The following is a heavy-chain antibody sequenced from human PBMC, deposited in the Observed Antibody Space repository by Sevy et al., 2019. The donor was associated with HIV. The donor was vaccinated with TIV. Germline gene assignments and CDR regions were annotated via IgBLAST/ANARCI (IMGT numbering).Heavy chain of an antibody. CDR1: GGSISSSSYY. J-gene: IGHJ6*02. CDR3: ARQVIAPLDIVATIIYYYYGMDV. V-gene: IGHV4-39*01. Sequence: SETLSLTCTVSGGSISSSSYYWGWIRQPPGKGLEWIGSIYYSGSTYYNPSLKSRVTISVDTSKNQFSLKLSSVTAADTAVYYCARQVIAPLDIVATIIYYYYGMDVWGQGTTVTVSS. D-gene: IGHD5-12*01. CDR2: IYYSGST.